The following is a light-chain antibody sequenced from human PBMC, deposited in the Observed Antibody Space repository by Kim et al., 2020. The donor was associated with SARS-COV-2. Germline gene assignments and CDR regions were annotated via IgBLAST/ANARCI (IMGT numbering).Light chain of an antibody. CDR3: AAWDDSLSGWV. CDR2: RSN. V-gene: IGLV1-47*01. Sequence: GPQVPIPCSGISSKIGSNSVYWYQQHPGPAPNLLIYRSNQRPSGVPDRFSGSKSGTSASLAISGLRSEDEADYYCAAWDDSLSGWVFGGGTQLTVL. CDR1: SSKIGSNS. J-gene: IGLJ3*02.